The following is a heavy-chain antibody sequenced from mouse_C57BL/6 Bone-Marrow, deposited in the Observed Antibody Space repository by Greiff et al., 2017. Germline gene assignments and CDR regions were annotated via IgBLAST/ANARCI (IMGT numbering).Heavy chain of an antibody. J-gene: IGHJ2*01. CDR1: GFTFSDYG. D-gene: IGHD1-1*01. CDR2: ISSGSSTI. CDR3: ARPSRNYFDY. V-gene: IGHV5-17*01. Sequence: EVKVVESGGGLVKPGGSLKLSCAASGFTFSDYGMHWVRQAPEKGLEWVAYISSGSSTIYYADTVKGRFTISRDNARNTLFLQMTSLRSEDTAMYYCARPSRNYFDYWGQGTTLTVSS.